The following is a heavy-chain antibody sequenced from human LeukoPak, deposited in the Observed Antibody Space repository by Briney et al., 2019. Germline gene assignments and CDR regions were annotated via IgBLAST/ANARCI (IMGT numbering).Heavy chain of an antibody. V-gene: IGHV3-20*04. CDR1: GFTLDDYG. CDR3: ARGSRVVVIPIAYDY. J-gene: IGHJ4*02. CDR2: INWKSDSI. D-gene: IGHD2-21*01. Sequence: GGSLRLSCVASGFTLDDYGMSWVRQAPGKGLEWVSGINWKSDSIGYADSVRGRLTISRDNAQNSLFLQMNSLRDEDTALYYCARGSRVVVIPIAYDYWGQGTLVTVSS.